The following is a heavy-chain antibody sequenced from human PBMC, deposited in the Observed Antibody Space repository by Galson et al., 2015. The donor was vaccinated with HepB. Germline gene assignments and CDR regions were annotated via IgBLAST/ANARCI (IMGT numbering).Heavy chain of an antibody. J-gene: IGHJ4*02. Sequence: SLRLSCAASGFTFSSYGMHWVRQAPGKGLEWVAVIWYDGGNKYYADSVKGRFTISRDNSKNTLYLQMNSLRAEDTAVYYCARAEDMVRGVYFDYWGQGTLVTVSS. CDR1: GFTFSSYG. V-gene: IGHV3-33*01. CDR2: IWYDGGNK. D-gene: IGHD3-10*01. CDR3: ARAEDMVRGVYFDY.